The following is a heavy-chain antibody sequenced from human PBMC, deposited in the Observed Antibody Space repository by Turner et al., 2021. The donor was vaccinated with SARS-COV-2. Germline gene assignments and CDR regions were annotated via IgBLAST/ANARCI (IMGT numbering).Heavy chain of an antibody. CDR3: ASTIFGREDLQIYYYFYGLDV. CDR1: GGSISSSGYY. D-gene: IGHD3-3*01. J-gene: IGHJ6*02. Sequence: QLQLQESGPGLVKPSETLSLTCTVSGGSISSSGYYWGWIRQPPGKGLEWIGSIYYSGSTYYNPSLKGRVTISVDTSKDQFSRKLSSVTAADTAVYYCASTIFGREDLQIYYYFYGLDVWGQGTTVTVSS. CDR2: IYYSGST. V-gene: IGHV4-39*01.